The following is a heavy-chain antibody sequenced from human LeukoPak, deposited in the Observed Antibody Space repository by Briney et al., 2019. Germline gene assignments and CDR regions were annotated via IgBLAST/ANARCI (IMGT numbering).Heavy chain of an antibody. D-gene: IGHD6-13*01. V-gene: IGHV4-39*07. J-gene: IGHJ3*02. CDR2: IYYTGST. Sequence: SETLSLTCTVSGGSISTGSYYWGWIRQPPGTGLEWIGTIYYTGSTYYNPSLKSRVTISVDTSKNQFSLKLSSVTAADTAVYYCARATPGYSSSWYLNDAFDIWGQGTMVTVSS. CDR1: GGSISTGSYY. CDR3: ARATPGYSSSWYLNDAFDI.